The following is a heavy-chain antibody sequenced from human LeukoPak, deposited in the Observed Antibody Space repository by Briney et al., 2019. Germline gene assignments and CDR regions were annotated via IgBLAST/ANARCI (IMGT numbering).Heavy chain of an antibody. V-gene: IGHV4-59*01. J-gene: IGHJ5*02. CDR1: GGPISSFY. CDR3: ARGFIAAAGWIDP. Sequence: KPSETLSFTCTVSGGPISSFYWSWIRQPPGKGLEWIGYIYYSGSTNYNPSLKSRVTISVDTSKNQFSLKLSSVTAADTAVYYCARGFIAAAGWIDPWGTGVLVTVSS. CDR2: IYYSGST. D-gene: IGHD6-13*01.